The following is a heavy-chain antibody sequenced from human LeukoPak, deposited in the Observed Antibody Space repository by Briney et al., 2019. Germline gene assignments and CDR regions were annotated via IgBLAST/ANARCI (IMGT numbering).Heavy chain of an antibody. CDR3: ARDQVAARPYAFDI. D-gene: IGHD6-6*01. CDR2: IYSGGST. CDR1: GFTVSSNY. J-gene: IGHJ3*02. V-gene: IGHV3-53*01. Sequence: GGSLRLSCAASGFTVSSNYMSWVRQAPGKGLEWVSVIYSGGSTYYADSVKGRFTISRDNSKNTLYLQMNSLRAEDTAVYYCARDQVAARPYAFDIWGQGTMVTVSS.